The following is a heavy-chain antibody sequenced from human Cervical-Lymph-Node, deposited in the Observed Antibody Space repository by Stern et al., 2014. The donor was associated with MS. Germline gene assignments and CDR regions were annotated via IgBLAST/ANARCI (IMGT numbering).Heavy chain of an antibody. CDR3: AREGGNTAEYFQH. Sequence: VQLVESGGGVVKPGRSLRLSCAASGFTFSSSGMHWVRQAPGKGLEWVAIIMYVGRKRNYAEPGKGRFTISRNNSKNTLYLQMNSLRAEDTAVYYCAREGGNTAEYFQHWGQGTLVTVSS. CDR1: GFTFSSSG. D-gene: IGHD4-23*01. J-gene: IGHJ1*01. V-gene: IGHV3-33*01. CDR2: IMYVGRKR.